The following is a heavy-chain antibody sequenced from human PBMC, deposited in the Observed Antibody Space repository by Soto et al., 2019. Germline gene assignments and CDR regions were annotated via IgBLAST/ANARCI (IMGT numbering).Heavy chain of an antibody. Sequence: QVQLQESGPGLVKPSQTLSLTCTVSGGSISSGGYYWSWIRQHPGKGLEWIGYIYYSGSTYYNPSLKSRVTISVDTSKNQFSLKLSSVTAADTAVYYSARELYGSGNINWFDPWGQGTLVTVSS. D-gene: IGHD3-10*01. V-gene: IGHV4-31*03. CDR3: ARELYGSGNINWFDP. CDR1: GGSISSGGYY. CDR2: IYYSGST. J-gene: IGHJ5*02.